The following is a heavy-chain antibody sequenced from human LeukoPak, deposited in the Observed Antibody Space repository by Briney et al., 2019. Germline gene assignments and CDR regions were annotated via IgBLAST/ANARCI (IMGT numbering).Heavy chain of an antibody. CDR3: ARAGYYDSSGYYQALPYYYYGMDV. Sequence: SETLSLTCTVSGGSLSSYYWSWIRQPPGKGLEWIGYIYYSGSTNYNPSLKSRVTISVDTSKNQFSLKLSSVTAADTAVYYCARAGYYDSSGYYQALPYYYYGMDVWGQGTTVTVSS. D-gene: IGHD3-22*01. V-gene: IGHV4-59*01. CDR2: IYYSGST. CDR1: GGSLSSYY. J-gene: IGHJ6*02.